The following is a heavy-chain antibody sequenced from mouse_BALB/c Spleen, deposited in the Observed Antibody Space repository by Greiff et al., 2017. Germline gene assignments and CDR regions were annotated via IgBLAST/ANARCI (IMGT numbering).Heavy chain of an antibody. D-gene: IGHD2-1*01. CDR3: ARFYYGNYDWFAY. CDR1: GYAFTSYN. CDR2: IDPYNGGT. J-gene: IGHJ3*01. V-gene: IGHV1S135*01. Sequence: VHVKQSGPELVKPGASVKVSCKASGYAFTSYNMYWVKQSHGKSLEWIGYIDPYNGGTSYNQKFKGKATLTVDKSSSTAYMHLNSLTSEDSAVYYCARFYYGNYDWFAYWGQGTLVTVSA.